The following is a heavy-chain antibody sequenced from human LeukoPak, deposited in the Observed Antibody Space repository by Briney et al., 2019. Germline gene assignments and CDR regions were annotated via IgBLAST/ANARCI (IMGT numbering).Heavy chain of an antibody. V-gene: IGHV4-30-4*01. CDR2: IYYSGST. CDR1: GGSISSGDYY. Sequence: SQTLSLTCTVSGGSISSGDYYWSWIRQPPGKGLEWIAYIYYSGSTYYNPSLKSRVTISLDTSKNQFFLKLSSVTAADTAAYYCARATPHFDYWGQGTLVTVSS. CDR3: ARATPHFDY. J-gene: IGHJ4*02.